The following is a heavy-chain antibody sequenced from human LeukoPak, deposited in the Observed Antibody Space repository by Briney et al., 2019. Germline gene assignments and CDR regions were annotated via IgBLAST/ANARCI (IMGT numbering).Heavy chain of an antibody. CDR1: GYTFTSYY. CDR3: ARESAHKQQWLVHFCDY. D-gene: IGHD6-19*01. V-gene: IGHV1-46*01. CDR2: INPSGGST. J-gene: IGHJ4*02. Sequence: GASVKVSCKASGYTFTSYYMHWVRQAPGQGLEWMGIINPSGGSTSYAQKFQGRVTMTRDTSTSTVYMELSSLRSEDTAVYYCARESAHKQQWLVHFCDYWGQGTLVTVSS.